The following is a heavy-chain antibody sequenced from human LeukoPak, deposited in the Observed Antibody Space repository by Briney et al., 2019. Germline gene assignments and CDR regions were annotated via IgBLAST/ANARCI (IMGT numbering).Heavy chain of an antibody. CDR2: ISWNSGSI. Sequence: AGGSLRLSCAASGFTFDDYAMHWVRQAPGKGLEWVSGISWNSGSIGYADSVKGRFTISRDNAKNSLYLQMNSLRAEDTAVYYCAIRGYSYDYGMDVWGQGTAVTVSS. V-gene: IGHV3-9*01. D-gene: IGHD5-18*01. J-gene: IGHJ6*02. CDR1: GFTFDDYA. CDR3: AIRGYSYDYGMDV.